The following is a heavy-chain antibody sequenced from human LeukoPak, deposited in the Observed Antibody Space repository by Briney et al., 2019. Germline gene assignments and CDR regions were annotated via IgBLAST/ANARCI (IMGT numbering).Heavy chain of an antibody. V-gene: IGHV3-23*01. J-gene: IGHJ4*02. CDR2: ISGSGGST. CDR1: GFTFSSYG. D-gene: IGHD5-18*01. CDR3: ATYRQVMLPFES. Sequence: QTGGSLRLSCAASGFTFSSYGMSWVRQAPGKGLEWVSAISGSGGSTYYADSVRGRFTISRDNSKNTLFLQMNSLRAEDTAIYYCATYRQVMLPFESWGRGTLVTVSS.